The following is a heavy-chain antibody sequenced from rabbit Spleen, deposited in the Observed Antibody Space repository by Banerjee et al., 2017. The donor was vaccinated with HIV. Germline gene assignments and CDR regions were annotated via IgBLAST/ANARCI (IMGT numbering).Heavy chain of an antibody. J-gene: IGHJ4*01. CDR3: ARGGTYADSSVNAFIL. CDR2: IYGGSSGST. CDR1: GFSFSSSYY. V-gene: IGHV1S45*01. Sequence: QEQLVESGGGLVKPEGSLTLTCTASGFSFSSSYYICWVRQAPGKGLEWIACIYGGSSGSTWYASWAKGRFTISKTSSTTVTLQLNSLTAADTATYFCARGGTYADSSVNAFILWGQGTLVTVS. D-gene: IGHD4-2*01.